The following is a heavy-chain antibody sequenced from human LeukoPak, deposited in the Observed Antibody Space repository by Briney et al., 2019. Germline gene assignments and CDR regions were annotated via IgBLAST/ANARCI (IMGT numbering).Heavy chain of an antibody. J-gene: IGHJ4*02. CDR2: IWYDGSNK. CDR1: GFTFSSYG. CDR3: ARDVGGSGTYFDY. V-gene: IGHV3-33*01. Sequence: GSLRLSCAASGFTFSSYGMHWVRQAPGKGLEWVAVIWYDGSNKYYADSVKGRFTISRDNPKNTLYLQMNSLRAEDTAVYYCARDVGGSGTYFDYWGQGTLVTVSS. D-gene: IGHD3-10*01.